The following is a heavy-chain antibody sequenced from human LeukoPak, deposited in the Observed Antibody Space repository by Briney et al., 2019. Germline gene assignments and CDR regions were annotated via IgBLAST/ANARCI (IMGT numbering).Heavy chain of an antibody. D-gene: IGHD3-22*01. Sequence: QSGGSLRLSCAASGFTFSSYGMHWVRQAPGKGLEWVAVISYDGSNKYYADSVKGRFTISRDNAKNSLHLQMNSLRAEDTALYYCAKDREYYDSSGYPRGGMDVWGQGTTVTVSS. CDR2: ISYDGSNK. J-gene: IGHJ6*02. CDR3: AKDREYYDSSGYPRGGMDV. CDR1: GFTFSSYG. V-gene: IGHV3-30*18.